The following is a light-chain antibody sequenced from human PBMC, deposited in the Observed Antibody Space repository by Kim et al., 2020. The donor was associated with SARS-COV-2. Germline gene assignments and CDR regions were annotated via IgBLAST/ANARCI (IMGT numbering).Light chain of an antibody. J-gene: IGLJ3*02. CDR1: NIGSKN. CDR3: QVWDSSTAV. V-gene: IGLV3-9*01. Sequence: SYELTQPLSVSVALGQTARITCGGNNIGSKNVHWYQQKPGQAPVLVIYRDSNRPSRIPERFSGSNSGNTATLTISRAQAGDEADYYCQVWDSSTAVFGGG. CDR2: RDS.